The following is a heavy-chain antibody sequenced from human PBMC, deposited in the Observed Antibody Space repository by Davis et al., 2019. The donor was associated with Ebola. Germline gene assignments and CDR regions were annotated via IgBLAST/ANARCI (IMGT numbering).Heavy chain of an antibody. J-gene: IGHJ6*02. V-gene: IGHV3-23*01. CDR3: AKSGLSFGVVKYHYGMDV. Sequence: PGGSLRLSCTDSVITFSSYAMTWVRQAPGKGLEWVSAISGSGGSTYYADSVKGRFTISRDTSKKTLYLQMNSLRAEDTAVYYCAKSGLSFGVVKYHYGMDVWGQGTTVTVSS. D-gene: IGHD3-3*01. CDR2: ISGSGGST. CDR1: VITFSSYA.